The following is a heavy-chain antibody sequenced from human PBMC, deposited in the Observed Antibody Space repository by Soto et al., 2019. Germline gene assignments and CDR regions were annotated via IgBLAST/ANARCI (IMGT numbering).Heavy chain of an antibody. J-gene: IGHJ5*02. CDR3: ARVPDR. CDR2: IYHSGST. Sequence: SLSRTGSGGPVPSGDYYWSWIRQPPGKGLEWIGYIYHSGSTYYNPSLKSRVTISVDRSKNQFSLKLSSVTAADTAVYYCARVPDRWGQGTLVTVSS. D-gene: IGHD2-2*01. CDR1: GGPVPSGDYY. V-gene: IGHV4-30-2*01.